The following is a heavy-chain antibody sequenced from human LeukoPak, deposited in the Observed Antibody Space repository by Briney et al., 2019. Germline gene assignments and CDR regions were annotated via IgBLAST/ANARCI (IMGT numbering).Heavy chain of an antibody. CDR1: GFTFDDYG. D-gene: IGHD1-1*01. J-gene: IGHJ5*02. Sequence: PGGSLRLSCAASGFTFDDYGMSWVRQAPGKGLEWVSGINWSGGSTGYADSVKGRFTISRDDAKKFLYLQMNSLRAEDTALYYCARVSGEFDPWGQGTLVTVSS. V-gene: IGHV3-20*04. CDR2: INWSGGST. CDR3: ARVSGEFDP.